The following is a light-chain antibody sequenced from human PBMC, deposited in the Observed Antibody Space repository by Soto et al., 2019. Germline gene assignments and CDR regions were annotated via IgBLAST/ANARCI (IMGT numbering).Light chain of an antibody. CDR1: QDSTKY. CDR2: DAS. Sequence: IQLTQSPSSLSASVGDRVTITCRASQDSTKYSAWYHQKPGKAPNLLIYDASTLHSGVPSRFSGSGSGTDFTLTISSLQPEDFATYYCQQSYSTPRTFGQGTKVDI. CDR3: QQSYSTPRT. J-gene: IGKJ1*01. V-gene: IGKV1-39*01.